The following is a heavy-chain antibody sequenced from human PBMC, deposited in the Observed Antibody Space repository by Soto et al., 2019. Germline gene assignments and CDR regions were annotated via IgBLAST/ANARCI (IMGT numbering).Heavy chain of an antibody. D-gene: IGHD3-9*01. CDR3: ARAPRGVTGYYFFY. CDR2: IKQDGSEK. Sequence: GGSLRLSCAASGFTFSSYWMSWVRQAPGKGLEWVANIKQDGSEKYYVDSVKGRFTISRDNAKNSLYLQMNSLRAEDTAVYYCARAPRGVTGYYFFYWGQGTLVTVSS. CDR1: GFTFSSYW. J-gene: IGHJ4*02. V-gene: IGHV3-7*01.